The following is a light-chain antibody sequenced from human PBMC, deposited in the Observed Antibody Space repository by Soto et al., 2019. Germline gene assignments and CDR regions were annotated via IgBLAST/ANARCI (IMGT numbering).Light chain of an antibody. V-gene: IGLV3-21*02. Sequence: SYELTQPPSVSVAPGQTASITCGGNILGSKSVHWYQQKPGQAPVLVVSDDTDRPSGIPERFSGSTSGNTATLTISRVEDGDEADYYCQVWDFSSDNLYVFGTGTKVTVL. CDR2: DDT. CDR1: ILGSKS. CDR3: QVWDFSSDNLYV. J-gene: IGLJ1*01.